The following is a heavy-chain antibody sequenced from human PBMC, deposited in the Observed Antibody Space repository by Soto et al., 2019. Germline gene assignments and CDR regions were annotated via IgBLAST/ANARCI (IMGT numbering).Heavy chain of an antibody. CDR2: IIPILGIA. V-gene: IGHV1-69*02. D-gene: IGHD5-12*01. CDR1: GGTFSSYT. CDR3: VRGYSGYDSVDY. J-gene: IGHJ4*02. Sequence: QVQLVQSGAEVKKPGSSVKVSCKASGGTFSSYTISWVRQAPGQGLEWMGRIIPILGIANYAQKFQGRVTITADKSTSTAYMELSSLRSEDTAVYYCVRGYSGYDSVDYWGQGTLVTVSS.